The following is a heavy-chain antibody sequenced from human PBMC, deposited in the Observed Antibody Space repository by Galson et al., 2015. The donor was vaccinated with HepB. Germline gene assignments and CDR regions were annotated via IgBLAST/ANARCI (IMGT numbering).Heavy chain of an antibody. V-gene: IGHV4-31*03. D-gene: IGHD3-22*01. J-gene: IGHJ5*02. CDR2: IYYSGKT. CDR3: ARSHYYDSSGHRINPMGFDP. CDR1: GDSISSGDYY. Sequence: TLSLTCTVSGDSISSGDYYWSWIRQHPGKGLEWIGYIYYSGKTYCSPSPKSRVTMSIDTSENQFSLKLRSVTAADTAVYYCARSHYYDSSGHRINPMGFDPWGQGTLVTVSS.